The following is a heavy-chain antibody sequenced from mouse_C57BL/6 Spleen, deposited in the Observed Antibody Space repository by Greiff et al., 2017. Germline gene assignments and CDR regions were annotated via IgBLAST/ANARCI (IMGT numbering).Heavy chain of an antibody. CDR2: IDPEDGDT. V-gene: IGHV14-1*01. J-gene: IGHJ2*01. CDR3: TTIGGKYFDY. Sequence: EVKLQESGAELVRPGASVKLSCTASGFNFKDYYMHWVKQKPEQGLEWIGSIDPEDGDTEYAPKFQGKATMTADTSSTTAYLQLISLTSEDTAVFYYTTIGGKYFDYWGQGTTLTVSA. D-gene: IGHD2-1*01. CDR1: GFNFKDYY.